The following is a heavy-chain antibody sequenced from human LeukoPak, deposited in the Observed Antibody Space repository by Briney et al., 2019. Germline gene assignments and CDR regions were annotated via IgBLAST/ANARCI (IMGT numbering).Heavy chain of an antibody. CDR1: GYTFTSYA. V-gene: IGHV1-69*06. Sequence: SVKVSCKASGYTFTSYAISWVRQAPGQGLEWMGGIIPIFGTANYAQKFQGRVTITADKSTSTAYMELSSLRSEDTAVYYCARGPEGYYDFWSGYYNPYYYYYYMDVWGKGTTVTVSS. CDR3: ARGPEGYYDFWSGYYNPYYYYYYMDV. D-gene: IGHD3-3*01. J-gene: IGHJ6*03. CDR2: IIPIFGTA.